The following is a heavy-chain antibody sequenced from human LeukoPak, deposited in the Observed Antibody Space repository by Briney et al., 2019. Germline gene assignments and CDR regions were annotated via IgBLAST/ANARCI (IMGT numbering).Heavy chain of an antibody. D-gene: IGHD2-2*01. V-gene: IGHV3-21*01. J-gene: IGHJ4*02. CDR3: ARDLLVSDY. Sequence: GGSLRLSCAASGFTFSNYNMNWVRQAPGKGLEWVSSITSSGPDIYYAESVKGRFTISRDNAKNSLYLQMDSLRAEDTAVYYCARDLLVSDYWGQGTLVTVSS. CDR1: GFTFSNYN. CDR2: ITSSGPDI.